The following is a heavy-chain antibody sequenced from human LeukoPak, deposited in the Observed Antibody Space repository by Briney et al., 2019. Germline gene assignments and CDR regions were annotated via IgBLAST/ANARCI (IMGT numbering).Heavy chain of an antibody. CDR2: IADSGTTM. D-gene: IGHD6-13*01. J-gene: IGHJ5*02. CDR1: GFTFSDYY. CDR3: ARVGSNWYWLDP. Sequence: NSGGSLRLSCAASGFTFSDYYMTWIRQAPGKGLEWISYIADSGTTMYYADSVKGRFTISRDNAKNSLYLQMSSLRVEDTAMYYCARVGSNWYWLDPWGQGTLVSVSS. V-gene: IGHV3-11*01.